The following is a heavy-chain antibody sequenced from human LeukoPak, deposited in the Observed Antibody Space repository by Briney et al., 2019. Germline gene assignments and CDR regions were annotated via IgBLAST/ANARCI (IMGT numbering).Heavy chain of an antibody. CDR3: ARDVFCSGGIGY. Sequence: GGSLRLSCAASGFTFSSYAMHWVRQAPGKGLEGVAVISYDGSNKYYADSVKGRFTISRDNSKNTLYLQMNSLRAEDTAVYYCARDVFCSGGIGYWGRGTLVTVSS. CDR1: GFTFSSYA. J-gene: IGHJ2*01. V-gene: IGHV3-30-3*01. D-gene: IGHD3-10*02. CDR2: ISYDGSNK.